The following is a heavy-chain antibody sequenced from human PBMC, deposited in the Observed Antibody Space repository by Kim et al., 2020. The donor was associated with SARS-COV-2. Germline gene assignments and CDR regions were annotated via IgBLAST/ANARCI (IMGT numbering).Heavy chain of an antibody. J-gene: IGHJ5*02. D-gene: IGHD2-15*01. CDR3: ARDGLYCSGGSCNNWFDP. CDR1: GFTFSSYE. CDR2: ISSSGSTI. Sequence: GGSLRLSCAASGFTFSSYEMNWVRQAPGKGLEWVSYISSSGSTIYYADSVKGRFTISRDNAKNSLYLQMNSLRAEDTAVYYCARDGLYCSGGSCNNWFDPWGQGTLVTVSS. V-gene: IGHV3-48*03.